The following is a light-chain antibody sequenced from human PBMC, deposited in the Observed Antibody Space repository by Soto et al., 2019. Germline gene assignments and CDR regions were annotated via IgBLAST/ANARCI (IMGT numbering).Light chain of an antibody. Sequence: DIVMTQSPDSLAVSLGERATINCKSSQSVLYTSNNKHYLAWYQQKPGQPPKVLIYWPSSRVSGVPDRFSGSVYGTEFNLNISSLQAEDAAVYYCQQYYLSPFTFGPGTKVEIK. CDR2: WPS. CDR3: QQYYLSPFT. J-gene: IGKJ3*01. CDR1: QSVLYTSNNKHY. V-gene: IGKV4-1*01.